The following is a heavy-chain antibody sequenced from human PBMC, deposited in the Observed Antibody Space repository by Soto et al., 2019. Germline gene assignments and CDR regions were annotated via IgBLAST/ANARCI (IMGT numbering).Heavy chain of an antibody. CDR2: ISSIGRTV. V-gene: IGHV3-48*02. CDR3: ARISEWLWMSGMDG. CDR1: GFTFSNYN. J-gene: IGHJ6*02. Sequence: PGGSLRLSCVVSGFTFSNYNMNWIRQAPGKGLEWVSHISSIGRTVYYADSVKGRFTISRDNAKNSLHLQMNSLTDADTAVYYCARISEWLWMSGMDGCGQGTRVTVSS. D-gene: IGHD6-19*01.